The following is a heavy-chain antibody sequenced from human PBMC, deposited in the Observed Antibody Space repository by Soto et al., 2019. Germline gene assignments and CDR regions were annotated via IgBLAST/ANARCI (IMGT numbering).Heavy chain of an antibody. Sequence: PAGSLRLSFASSEFTFPTDAMTWFRQSPGKGLEWVSSISGSTDDTFYADSVKGRFTISRDNSKNTLFLQMNSLRAEDTAVYYCAKEVFGVVAGSGLDTWGQGNLVTVSA. CDR1: EFTFPTDA. D-gene: IGHD2-15*01. CDR2: ISGSTDDT. J-gene: IGHJ5*02. CDR3: AKEVFGVVAGSGLDT. V-gene: IGHV3-23*01.